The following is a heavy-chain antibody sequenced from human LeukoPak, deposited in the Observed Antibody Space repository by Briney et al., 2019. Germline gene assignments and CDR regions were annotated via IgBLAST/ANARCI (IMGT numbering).Heavy chain of an antibody. D-gene: IGHD3-22*01. V-gene: IGHV4-31*03. CDR1: GGSVSSGGYY. Sequence: SQTLSLTCTVSGGSVSSGGYYWSWIRQHPGKGLEWIGYIYYSGSTYYNPSLKSRVTISVDTSKNQFSLKLSSVTAADTAVYYCARSPYYYDSSGYLYYFDYWGQGTLVTVSS. CDR3: ARSPYYYDSSGYLYYFDY. CDR2: IYYSGST. J-gene: IGHJ4*02.